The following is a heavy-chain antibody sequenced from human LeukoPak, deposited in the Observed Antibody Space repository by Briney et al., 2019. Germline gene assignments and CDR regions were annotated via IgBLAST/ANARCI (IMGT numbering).Heavy chain of an antibody. V-gene: IGHV4-39*07. CDR2: IYYSGST. D-gene: IGHD4-11*01. Sequence: PSETLSLTCTVSGGSISSSSYYWGWIRQPPGRGLEWIGSIYYSGSTYYNPSLKSRVTISVDTSKNQFSLKLSSVTAADTAVYYCARVPHDYSNYYYYYYYMDVWGKGTTVTVSS. CDR3: ARVPHDYSNYYYYYYYMDV. CDR1: GGSISSSSYY. J-gene: IGHJ6*03.